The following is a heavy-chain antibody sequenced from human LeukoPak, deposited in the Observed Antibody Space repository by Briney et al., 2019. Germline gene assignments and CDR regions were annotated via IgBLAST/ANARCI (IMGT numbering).Heavy chain of an antibody. CDR2: ITNSRSYK. D-gene: IGHD1-26*01. CDR1: GFTFNRYW. J-gene: IGHJ3*02. V-gene: IGHV3-21*01. CDR3: GREGGSLRAFDI. Sequence: GGSLRLSCAASGFTFNRYWMHWVRQAPRKGREWVASITNSRSYKYYADSVKDRFTISRDNAKNTLYLQMNSLIAEDTAEDYCGREGGSLRAFDIWGQGTMVTVS.